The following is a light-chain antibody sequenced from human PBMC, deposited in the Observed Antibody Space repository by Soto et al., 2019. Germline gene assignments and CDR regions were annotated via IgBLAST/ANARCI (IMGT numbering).Light chain of an antibody. CDR2: DAS. Sequence: ELVMTQPPATLSLSPGERATLSCRASQSVSNYLAWYQQKPGQAPRLLIYDASNRATGIPARFSGSGSGTDFTLTINSLQAEDCAVYYCKQYYNWPRTVGQGTRLEI. J-gene: IGKJ5*01. V-gene: IGKV3-11*01. CDR1: QSVSNY. CDR3: KQYYNWPRT.